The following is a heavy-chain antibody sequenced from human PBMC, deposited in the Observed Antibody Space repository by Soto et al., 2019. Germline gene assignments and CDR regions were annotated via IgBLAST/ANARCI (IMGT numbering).Heavy chain of an antibody. V-gene: IGHV3-23*01. D-gene: IGHD1-26*01. CDR1: GFTFSSYA. CDR2: ISGSGDST. J-gene: IGHJ4*02. CDR3: AKDPRWEPDGFFDY. Sequence: PGGSLRLSCAASGFTFSSYAMSWVRQAPGKGLEWVSTISGSGDSTYYADSVKGRFTISRDNSKNTLYLQMNSLRAEDTAVYYCAKDPRWEPDGFFDYWGQGTLVTVSS.